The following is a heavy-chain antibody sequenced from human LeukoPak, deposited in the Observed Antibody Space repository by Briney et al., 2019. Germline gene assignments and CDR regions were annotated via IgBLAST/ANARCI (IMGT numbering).Heavy chain of an antibody. V-gene: IGHV4-59*12. CDR1: GGSINTYY. CDR3: ARDRVPAAHRYFDY. J-gene: IGHJ4*02. D-gene: IGHD2-2*01. Sequence: LSETLSLTCIVSGGSINTYYWTWIRQPPGKGLEWIGCVSSTGATYYNPSLKSRVTMSLDTSQKQFSLKLSSVTAADTAVYYCARDRVPAAHRYFDYWGQGTLVTVSS. CDR2: VSSTGAT.